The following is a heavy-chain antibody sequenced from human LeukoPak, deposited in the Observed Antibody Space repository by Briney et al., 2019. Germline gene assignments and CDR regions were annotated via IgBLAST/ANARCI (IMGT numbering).Heavy chain of an antibody. V-gene: IGHV1-69*13. CDR1: GGTLSSYA. Sequence: ASVKVSCKASGGTLSSYAISWVRQAPGQGLEWMGGIIPIFGTANYAQKFQGRVTITADESTSTAYMELSSLRSEDTAVYYCARGILGIAAAGTLPFDYWGQGTLVTVSS. D-gene: IGHD6-13*01. CDR3: ARGILGIAAAGTLPFDY. CDR2: IIPIFGTA. J-gene: IGHJ4*02.